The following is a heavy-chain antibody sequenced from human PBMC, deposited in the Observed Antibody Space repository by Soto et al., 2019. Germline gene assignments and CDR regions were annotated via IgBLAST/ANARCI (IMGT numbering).Heavy chain of an antibody. CDR2: ISYDGSNK. CDR1: GFTFSNYA. D-gene: IGHD2-15*01. CDR3: ARDYSYQRSMDV. J-gene: IGHJ6*02. V-gene: IGHV3-30-3*01. Sequence: LRLSCAASGFTFSNYAIHWVRQAPGKGLEWVAVISYDGSNKYYTDSVKGRFIISRDNSENTLYLQMSSLRAEDTAVYYCARDYSYQRSMDVWGQGTTVTVSS.